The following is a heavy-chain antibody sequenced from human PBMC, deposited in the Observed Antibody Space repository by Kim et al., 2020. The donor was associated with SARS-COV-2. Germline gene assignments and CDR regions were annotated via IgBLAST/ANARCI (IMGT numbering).Heavy chain of an antibody. CDR2: INQDGTET. D-gene: IGHD3-16*01. CDR3: ARDTSPQDRGCDGY. CDR1: GFTFSNYW. V-gene: IGHV3-7*03. J-gene: IGHJ4*01. Sequence: GGSLRLSCAASGFTFSNYWMSWVRQAPGKGLEWVANINQDGTETFFVASVRGRFTISRDNSKNTLYLQMSSLRVEDTAVYYCARDTSPQDRGCDGYWGQG.